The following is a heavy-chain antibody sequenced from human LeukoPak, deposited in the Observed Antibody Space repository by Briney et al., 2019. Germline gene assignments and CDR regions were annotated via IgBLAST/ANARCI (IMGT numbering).Heavy chain of an antibody. J-gene: IGHJ5*02. CDR3: ARVLSGSWDWFDP. CDR1: GFTFNTYT. V-gene: IGHV3-21*01. CDR2: ISTSSSSI. Sequence: GGSLRLSCAASGFTFNTYTMNWVRQAPGKGLEWVSSISTSSSSINYADSLKGRFTISRDNAKNSLYLQMNSLRAEDTAVYYCARVLSGSWDWFDPWGQGTLVTVSS. D-gene: IGHD3-22*01.